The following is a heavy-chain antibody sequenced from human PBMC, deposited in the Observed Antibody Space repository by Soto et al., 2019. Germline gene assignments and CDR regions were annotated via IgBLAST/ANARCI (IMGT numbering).Heavy chain of an antibody. CDR1: GGTFSSYA. V-gene: IGHV1-69*01. D-gene: IGHD2-15*01. CDR2: IIPIFGTA. CDR3: ARRCSGGSCSRGATDY. J-gene: IGHJ4*02. Sequence: QVQLVQSGAEVKKPGSSVKVSCKASGGTFSSYAISWVRQAPGQGLEWMGGIIPIFGTANYAQKFQGRDTITADESTSTDYMELSSLRSEDTAVYYCARRCSGGSCSRGATDYWGQGTLGTVSS.